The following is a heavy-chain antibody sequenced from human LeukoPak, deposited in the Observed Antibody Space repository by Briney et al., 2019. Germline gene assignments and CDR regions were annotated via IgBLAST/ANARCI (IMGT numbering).Heavy chain of an antibody. Sequence: SETLSLTCTVSGDSMSSYYWNFTRQPAGKGLEWIGRIHTSWTTYYNPSLKSRITMSVDTSRNQFSLRLTSVTAADTAVYYCARGDYYDGGGRNWFDPWGQGTLVTVSS. CDR1: GDSMSSYY. CDR3: ARGDYYDGGGRNWFDP. J-gene: IGHJ5*02. D-gene: IGHD3-16*01. CDR2: IHTSWTT. V-gene: IGHV4-4*07.